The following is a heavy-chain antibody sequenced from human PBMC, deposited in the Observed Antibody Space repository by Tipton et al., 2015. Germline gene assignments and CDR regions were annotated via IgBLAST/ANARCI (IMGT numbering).Heavy chain of an antibody. Sequence: LRLSCAASGFTFGGLYMDWVRQPPGKGLEWIGSIYYSGSTYYNSSLKSRVTMSVDTSKNQLSLKLSSVTAADTAVYYCARRDYSRDYWGQGTQVSVSS. J-gene: IGHJ4*02. CDR3: ARRDYSRDY. CDR1: GFTFGGLY. V-gene: IGHV4-38-2*01. D-gene: IGHD2-15*01. CDR2: IYYSGST.